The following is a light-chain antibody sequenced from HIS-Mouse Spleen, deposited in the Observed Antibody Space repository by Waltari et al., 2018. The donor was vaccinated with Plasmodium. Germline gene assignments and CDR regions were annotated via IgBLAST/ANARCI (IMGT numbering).Light chain of an antibody. CDR3: QQYGSSYT. J-gene: IGKJ2*01. Sequence: IVLTQSPVTLSLSPGERATLPCRASQSFSSSYLAWYQQKPGQAPRLLIYGASSRATGIPDRFSGSGSGTDFTLTISRLEPEDFAVYYWQQYGSSYTFGQGTKLEIK. CDR1: QSFSSSY. V-gene: IGKV3-20*01. CDR2: GAS.